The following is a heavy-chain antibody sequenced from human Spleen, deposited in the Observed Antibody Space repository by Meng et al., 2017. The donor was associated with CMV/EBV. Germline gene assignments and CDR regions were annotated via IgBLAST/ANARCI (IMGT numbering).Heavy chain of an antibody. Sequence: GESLKISCAASGFTFNNYAMSWVRQAPGKGLGWVSVIYSGVSNIYYGDSVKGRFTISRDDSKNTLYLQMDSLTADDTAVYYCAKGNYLNNWGQGTLVTVSS. CDR3: AKGNYLNN. D-gene: IGHD1-7*01. CDR2: IYSGVSNI. V-gene: IGHV3-23*03. CDR1: GFTFNNYA. J-gene: IGHJ4*02.